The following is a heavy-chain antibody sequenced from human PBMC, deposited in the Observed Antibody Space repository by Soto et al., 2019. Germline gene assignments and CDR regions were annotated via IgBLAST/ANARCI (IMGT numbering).Heavy chain of an antibody. CDR2: MNPNSGNT. CDR1: GYTFTSYD. J-gene: IGHJ6*02. CDR3: ARLQVVRGVIIIHFAHTYGMDV. D-gene: IGHD3-10*01. V-gene: IGHV1-8*01. Sequence: GASVKVSCKASGYTFTSYDINWVRQATGQGLEWMGWMNPNSGNTGYAQKFQGRVTMTRNTSISTAYMELSSLRSEDTAVYYCARLQVVRGVIIIHFAHTYGMDVWGQGTTVTVSS.